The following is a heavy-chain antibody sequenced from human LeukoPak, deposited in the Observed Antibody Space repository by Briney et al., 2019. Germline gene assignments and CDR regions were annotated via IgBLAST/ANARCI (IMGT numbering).Heavy chain of an antibody. V-gene: IGHV3-43*02. D-gene: IGHD6-13*01. J-gene: IGHJ6*02. CDR3: AKDSIAAITYYGMDV. CDR1: GFTFDDYA. Sequence: GGSLRLSCAASGFTFDDYAMHWVRQAPGKGLEWVSLISGDGGSTYYADSVKGRFTISRGNSKNSLYLQMNSLRTEDTALYYCAKDSIAAITYYGMDVWGQGTTVTVSS. CDR2: ISGDGGST.